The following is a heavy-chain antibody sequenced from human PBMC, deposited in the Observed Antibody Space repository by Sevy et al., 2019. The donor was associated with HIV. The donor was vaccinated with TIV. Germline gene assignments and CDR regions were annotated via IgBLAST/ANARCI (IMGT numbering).Heavy chain of an antibody. J-gene: IGHJ4*02. CDR3: ARDRKYPLYYFDY. CDR1: GYSIRNGYY. Sequence: SETLSLTCTVSGYSIRNGYYWAWIRQPPGKGLEWIGSIHHSGITHYNPSLKSLVIISVDTSKNQVSLELGSVTAADTAMYYCARDRKYPLYYFDYWGQGILVTVSS. CDR2: IHHSGIT. V-gene: IGHV4-38-2*02. D-gene: IGHD6-6*01.